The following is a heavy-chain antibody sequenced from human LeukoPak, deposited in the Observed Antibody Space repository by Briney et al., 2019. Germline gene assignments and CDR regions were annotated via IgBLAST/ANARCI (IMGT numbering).Heavy chain of an antibody. V-gene: IGHV3-48*01. CDR3: ARRITASGKHYFDH. J-gene: IGHJ4*02. D-gene: IGHD6-25*01. CDR1: GFTFSTYS. Sequence: GGSLRLSCAASGFTFSTYSVNWVRQAPGKGLEWVSYISSSSSTIYYADSVQGRFTISRDNAKNSLYLQMNSPRAEDTAVYYCARRITASGKHYFDHWGQGTLVTVSS. CDR2: ISSSSSTI.